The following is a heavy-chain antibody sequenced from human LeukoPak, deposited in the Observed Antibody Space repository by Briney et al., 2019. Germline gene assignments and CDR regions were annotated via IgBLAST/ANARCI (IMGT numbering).Heavy chain of an antibody. CDR3: ARVGYCSSTSCYTGGADY. V-gene: IGHV3-21*01. J-gene: IGHJ4*02. CDR2: ISSSSSYI. Sequence: GGSLRLSCAASGFTFSSYSMNWVRQAPGKGLEWVSSISSSSSYIYYADSVKGRFTISRDNAKNSLYLQMNSLRAEDTAVYYCARVGYCSSTSCYTGGADYWGQGTLVTVSS. D-gene: IGHD2-2*02. CDR1: GFTFSSYS.